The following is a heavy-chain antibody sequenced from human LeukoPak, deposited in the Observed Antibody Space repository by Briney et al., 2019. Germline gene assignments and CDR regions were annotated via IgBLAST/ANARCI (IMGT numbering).Heavy chain of an antibody. J-gene: IGHJ4*02. CDR1: GFSFRTYG. Sequence: PGGSLRLSCAASGFSFRTYGMHWVRQAPGKGLDGVAFIQYDGSNKYYSDSVKGRFTISRDNSKNTLYLQMNSLRAEDTAVYYCAKGAHYSGSGNYRRGHYFDYWGQGTLVTVSS. V-gene: IGHV3-30*02. CDR3: AKGAHYSGSGNYRRGHYFDY. D-gene: IGHD3-10*01. CDR2: IQYDGSNK.